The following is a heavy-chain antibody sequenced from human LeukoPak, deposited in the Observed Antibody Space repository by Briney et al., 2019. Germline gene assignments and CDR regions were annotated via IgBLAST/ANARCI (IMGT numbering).Heavy chain of an antibody. CDR2: IYYSGST. CDR3: AAGVYYYDSSGYIPGLDY. Sequence: SETLSPTCTVSGGSISSYYWSWIRQPPGKGLEWIGYIYYSGSTNYNPSLKSRVTISVDTSKNQFSLKLSSVTAADTAVYYCAAGVYYYDSSGYIPGLDYWGQGTLVTVSS. J-gene: IGHJ4*02. CDR1: GGSISSYY. D-gene: IGHD3-22*01. V-gene: IGHV4-59*01.